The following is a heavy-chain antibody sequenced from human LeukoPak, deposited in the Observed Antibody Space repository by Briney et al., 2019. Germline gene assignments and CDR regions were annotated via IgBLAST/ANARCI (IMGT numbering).Heavy chain of an antibody. D-gene: IGHD2-2*01. CDR2: IYHSGSA. V-gene: IGHV4-38-2*02. CDR1: GYSLRSGYQ. J-gene: IGHJ5*02. CDR3: ARDPRWLTPDCTSTSCYENYFDP. Sequence: SETLSLICGVSGYSLRSGYQWAWIRQSPGKGLEWIGNIYHSGSAHYNPSLESRVTISVETSKNQFSLNMYSVTAADTAVYYCARDPRWLTPDCTSTSCYENYFDPWGQGTLVTVSS.